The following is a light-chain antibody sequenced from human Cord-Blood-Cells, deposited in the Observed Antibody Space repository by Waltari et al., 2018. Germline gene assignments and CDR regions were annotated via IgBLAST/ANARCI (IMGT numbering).Light chain of an antibody. CDR3: QSADSSGTAVV. V-gene: IGLV3-25*03. J-gene: IGLJ2*01. Sequence: SYELTQPPSVYVSPGQTARITCSGDALPKQYAYWYQQKPGQAPVLVRYKDSEGPSGIPERVSGSSSGRTVTLTSSGVQAEDEADYYSQSADSSGTAVVFGGGTKLTVL. CDR1: ALPKQY. CDR2: KDS.